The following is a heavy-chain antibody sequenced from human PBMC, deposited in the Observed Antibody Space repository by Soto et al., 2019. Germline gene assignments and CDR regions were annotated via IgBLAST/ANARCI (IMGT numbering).Heavy chain of an antibody. J-gene: IGHJ5*02. CDR2: INPSGGST. V-gene: IGHV1-46*01. CDR3: ARDKLGYYYDSSGYFERKNWFDP. CDR1: GYPFTSYY. Sequence: GGSVKVCFKASGYPFTSYYMHLVRRAPGQGLEWIGIINPSGGSTSYSQKFQGRVTMTRDTSTSTVYMELSSLRSEDTAVYYCARDKLGYYYDSSGYFERKNWFDPWGQGTMVTVSS. D-gene: IGHD3-22*01.